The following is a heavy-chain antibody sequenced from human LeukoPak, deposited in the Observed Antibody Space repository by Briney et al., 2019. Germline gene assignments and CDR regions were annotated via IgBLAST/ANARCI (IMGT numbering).Heavy chain of an antibody. CDR2: INPNSGGT. V-gene: IGHV1-2*02. D-gene: IGHD2-2*01. J-gene: IGHJ4*02. CDR3: ASEGSSGQLLIH. CDR1: GYTFTGYY. Sequence: ASVKVSCKASGYTFTGYYMHWVRQAPGQGLEGMGWINPNSGGTNYAQKFQGRVTMTRDTSISTTYMELSRLRSDDTAVYYCASEGSSGQLLIHWGQGTLVTVSS.